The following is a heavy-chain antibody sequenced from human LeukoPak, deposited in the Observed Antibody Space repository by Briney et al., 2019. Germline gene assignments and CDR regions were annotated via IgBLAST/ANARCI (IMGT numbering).Heavy chain of an antibody. V-gene: IGHV3-48*03. CDR2: ISSSGRTI. CDR3: SRGMSYYDSSGYYHDAFDI. J-gene: IGHJ3*02. Sequence: GGSLRLSCAASGFTFSSYEMNWVRQAPGKGLERVSYISSSGRTIYYADSVKGRFTISRDNAKNSLYLQMNSLRAEDTAVYYCSRGMSYYDSSGYYHDAFDIWGQGTMVTVSS. D-gene: IGHD3-22*01. CDR1: GFTFSSYE.